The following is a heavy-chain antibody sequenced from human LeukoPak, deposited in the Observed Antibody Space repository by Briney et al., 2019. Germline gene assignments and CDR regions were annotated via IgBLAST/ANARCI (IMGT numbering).Heavy chain of an antibody. CDR3: ARGAGYSYPYYFDY. Sequence: GGSLRLSCAASGFTVSSNYMNWVRQAPGKGLEWVSVIYGGGNIYYADSVKGRFTISRDNSKNTLYLQMNSLRAEDTAVYYCARGAGYSYPYYFDYWGQGTLVTVSS. V-gene: IGHV3-53*01. CDR1: GFTVSSNY. J-gene: IGHJ4*02. D-gene: IGHD5-24*01. CDR2: IYGGGNI.